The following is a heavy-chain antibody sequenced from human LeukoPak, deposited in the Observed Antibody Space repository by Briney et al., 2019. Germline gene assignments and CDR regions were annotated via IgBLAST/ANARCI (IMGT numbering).Heavy chain of an antibody. CDR2: ISWNGGRT. CDR3: AQERGSSGYFDH. Sequence: PGGSLRLSCAASGFTFDDYAMHWVRQAPGKGLEWVSLISWNGGRTYYVDSVKGRFTISRDNSKSSLSLQMNSLRTEDTALYYCAQERGSSGYFDHWGQGTLVTVSS. V-gene: IGHV3-43*01. J-gene: IGHJ4*02. D-gene: IGHD6-6*01. CDR1: GFTFDDYA.